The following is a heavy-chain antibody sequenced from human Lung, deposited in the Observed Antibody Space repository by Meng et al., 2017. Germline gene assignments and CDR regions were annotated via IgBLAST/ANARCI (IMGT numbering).Heavy chain of an antibody. CDR3: ARGEGYCTNGVCSPGY. CDR2: INAGNGNK. D-gene: IGHD2-8*01. CDR1: GYTFTSYA. V-gene: IGHV1-3*01. J-gene: IGHJ4*02. Sequence: QVQLVQAGAEVKKPGASVKVSCTTSGYTFTSYAMHWVRQAPGQRLEWMGWINAGNGNKKYSQKFQGRVTITRDTSASTAYMELSSLRSEDTAVYYCARGEGYCTNGVCSPGYWGQGTLVTVSS.